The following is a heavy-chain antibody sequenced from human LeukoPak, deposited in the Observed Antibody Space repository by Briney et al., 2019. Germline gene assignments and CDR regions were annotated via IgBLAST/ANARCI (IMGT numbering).Heavy chain of an antibody. D-gene: IGHD2-2*01. CDR2: MYYSGNT. Sequence: PSETRSLTCPVSGGSISSSNYYWGWIRQPPGKGLEWIGSMYYSGNTYYNPSLKSRVTISIDTSKNQFSLKLSSVTAADTAVYYCARHGKKYQLLSWFDPWGQGTLVTVSS. CDR1: GGSISSSNYY. CDR3: ARHGKKYQLLSWFDP. J-gene: IGHJ5*02. V-gene: IGHV4-39*01.